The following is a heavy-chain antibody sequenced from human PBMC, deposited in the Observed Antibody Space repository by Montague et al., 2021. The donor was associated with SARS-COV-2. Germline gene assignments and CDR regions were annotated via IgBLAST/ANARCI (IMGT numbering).Heavy chain of an antibody. CDR3: AKNGGSGSLVYWYFDL. J-gene: IGHJ2*01. D-gene: IGHD2-8*01. Sequence: SLRLSCAASGFPFNTYTMTWVRQAPGKGLEWVSSIFGSGAGTYYADSXRGRFTISRDNSKNTLYLQLHGLRAEDTAVYYCAKNGGSGSLVYWYFDLWGRGTPVAVSS. V-gene: IGHV3-23*01. CDR2: IFGSGAGT. CDR1: GFPFNTYT.